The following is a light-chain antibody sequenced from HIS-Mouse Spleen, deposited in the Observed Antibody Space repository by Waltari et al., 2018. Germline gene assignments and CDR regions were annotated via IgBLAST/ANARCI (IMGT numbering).Light chain of an antibody. CDR3: QQRSNWPPLT. CDR1: QSVSSY. V-gene: IGKV3-11*01. Sequence: EIVLTQSPATLSLSPGERATLSCRASQSVSSYLAWYQQKPGQAPRLLIYDASNRATGIPARFNGSGSGTDFTLTISSLEPEDFAVYYCQQRSNWPPLTFGGGTKVEIK. J-gene: IGKJ4*01. CDR2: DAS.